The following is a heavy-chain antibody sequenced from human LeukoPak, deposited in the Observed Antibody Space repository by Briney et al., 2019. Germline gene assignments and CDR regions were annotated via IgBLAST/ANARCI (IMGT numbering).Heavy chain of an antibody. CDR2: IRYDGSNK. D-gene: IGHD6-19*01. CDR1: GFTFSSYG. Sequence: GGSLRLSCAASGFTFSSYGIHWVRQAPGKGLEWVAFIRYDGSNKYYADSVKGRFTISRDNSKNTLYLQMNSLRAEDTAVYYCAKGKSKGLGYFDYWGQGTLVTVSS. CDR3: AKGKSKGLGYFDY. J-gene: IGHJ4*02. V-gene: IGHV3-30*02.